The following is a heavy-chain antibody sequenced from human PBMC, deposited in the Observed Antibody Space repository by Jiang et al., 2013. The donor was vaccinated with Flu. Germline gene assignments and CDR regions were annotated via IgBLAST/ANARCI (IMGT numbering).Heavy chain of an antibody. CDR1: GFTFSSYG. CDR3: AKGDLGYSSGWMGFY. Sequence: VQLLESGGGVVQPGRSLRLSCAASGFTFSSYGMHWVRQAPGKGLEWVAVISYDGSNKYYADSVKGRFTISRDNSKNTLYLQMNSLRAEDTAVYYCAKGDLGYSSGWMGFYWGQG. D-gene: IGHD6-19*01. J-gene: IGHJ4*02. CDR2: ISYDGSNK. V-gene: IGHV3-30*18.